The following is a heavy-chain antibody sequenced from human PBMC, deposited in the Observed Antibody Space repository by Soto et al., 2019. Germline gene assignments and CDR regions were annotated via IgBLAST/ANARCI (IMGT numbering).Heavy chain of an antibody. CDR2: IIPIFGIP. CDR3: AREDRDRETGLVPAAIDGMDV. J-gene: IGHJ6*02. D-gene: IGHD2-2*01. V-gene: IGHV1-69*08. CDR1: GGTFSRYS. Sequence: QVQLVQSGAEVKKPGSSVKVSCKASGGTFSRYSITWVRQAPGHGLEWIGRIIPIFGIPTYAQKFQGRVTFTADESTSNAYMELSSLRSDDTAVYYCAREDRDRETGLVPAAIDGMDVWGQGTTVTVSS.